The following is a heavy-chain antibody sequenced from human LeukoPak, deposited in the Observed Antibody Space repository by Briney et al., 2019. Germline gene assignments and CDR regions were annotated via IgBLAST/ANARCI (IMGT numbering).Heavy chain of an antibody. V-gene: IGHV1-18*01. D-gene: IGHD6-25*01. Sequence: GASVKVSCKASGYTFTKFGVSWVRQAPGQEFEWMGWISPYNDNTNYAKKFQGRVTLTTDTSTSTAYMELRGLTSDDTAVHYCAREPSGLLFDYWGLGTLVTVSS. J-gene: IGHJ4*02. CDR3: AREPSGLLFDY. CDR1: GYTFTKFG. CDR2: ISPYNDNT.